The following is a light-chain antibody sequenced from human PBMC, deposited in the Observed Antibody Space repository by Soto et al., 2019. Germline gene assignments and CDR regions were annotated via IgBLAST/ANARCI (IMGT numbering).Light chain of an antibody. CDR2: EGS. CDR3: NSYTSNNTYV. Sequence: QSVLTQPASVSGSPGQSITISCTGTSSDVGSYDLVSWYQQHPGTAPKLMIYEGSKRPSGVSYRFSGSKSGNTASLTISGLRTEDEADYYCNSYTSNNTYVFGTGTKVTVL. J-gene: IGLJ1*01. V-gene: IGLV2-14*02. CDR1: SSDVGSYDL.